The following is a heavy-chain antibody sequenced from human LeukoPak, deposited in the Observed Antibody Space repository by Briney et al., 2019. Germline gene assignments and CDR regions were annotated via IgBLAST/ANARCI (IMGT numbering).Heavy chain of an antibody. CDR3: ARGSEVPPFDY. J-gene: IGHJ4*02. D-gene: IGHD2-2*01. CDR2: ISAYNGNT. CDR1: GYSFTSYD. V-gene: IGHV1-18*01. Sequence: ASVKVSCKASGYSFTSYDINWVRQAPGQGLEWMGWISAYNGNTNYAQKLQGRVTMTTDTSTSTAYMELRSLRSDDTAVYYCARGSEVPPFDYWGQGTLVTVSS.